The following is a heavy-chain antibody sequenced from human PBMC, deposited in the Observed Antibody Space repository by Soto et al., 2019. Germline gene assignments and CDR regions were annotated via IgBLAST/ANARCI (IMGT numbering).Heavy chain of an antibody. CDR2: IIPIFGTA. V-gene: IGHV1-69*13. D-gene: IGHD3-9*01. CDR3: ARWGDILTGYYSSSGGAWFDP. Sequence: GASVKVSCKASGGTFSSYAISWVRQAPGQGLEWMGGIIPIFGTANYAQKFQGRVTITADEFTSTAYMELSSLRSEDTAVYYCARWGDILTGYYSSSGGAWFDPWGQGTLVTVSS. CDR1: GGTFSSYA. J-gene: IGHJ5*02.